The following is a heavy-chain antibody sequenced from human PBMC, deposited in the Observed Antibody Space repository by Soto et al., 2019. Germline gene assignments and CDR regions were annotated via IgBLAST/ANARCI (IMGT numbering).Heavy chain of an antibody. D-gene: IGHD2-15*01. Sequence: GASVKVSCKASGYTFSSFGINWVRQAPGQGLEWVGWVSVYNDDTKYAQNFQGRVSLTTDTATSTTYMEVGSLRSDDTAVYYCARTCRSGGSGYHEYWGEGTLVTVSS. J-gene: IGHJ4*02. CDR3: ARTCRSGGSGYHEY. CDR2: VSVYNDDT. V-gene: IGHV1-18*01. CDR1: GYTFSSFG.